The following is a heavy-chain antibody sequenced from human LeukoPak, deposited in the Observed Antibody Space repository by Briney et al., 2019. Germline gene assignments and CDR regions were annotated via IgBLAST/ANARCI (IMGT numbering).Heavy chain of an antibody. J-gene: IGHJ4*02. CDR2: ISDSGGSP. D-gene: IGHD3-16*01. CDR3: APSRGENHDINKSYFFNY. V-gene: IGHV3-23*01. CDR1: GITFSRFA. Sequence: GGSLRLSCAASGITFSRFAMSWVRQAPGKGLEWVSGISDSGGSPYYADSVKGRFTISRDNSKNTLYLQMNGLRAEDTAIYYCAPSRGENHDINKSYFFNYGGQGPLV.